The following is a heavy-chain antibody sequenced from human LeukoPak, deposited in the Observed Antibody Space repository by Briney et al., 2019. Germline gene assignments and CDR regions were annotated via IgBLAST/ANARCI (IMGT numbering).Heavy chain of an antibody. D-gene: IGHD2-2*01. J-gene: IGHJ5*02. CDR3: ARALGYCSSTSCYQGVAWFDP. Sequence: GGSLRHSSAPSVFTFVDYAPGGGAQAPGRGLGRVSGINWIGGGTGYADSVKGRFTISRDNAKNSLYLQMNSLRAEDTALYHCARALGYCSSTSCYQGVAWFDPWGQGTLVTVSS. CDR1: VFTFVDYA. V-gene: IGHV3-20*01. CDR2: INWIGGGT.